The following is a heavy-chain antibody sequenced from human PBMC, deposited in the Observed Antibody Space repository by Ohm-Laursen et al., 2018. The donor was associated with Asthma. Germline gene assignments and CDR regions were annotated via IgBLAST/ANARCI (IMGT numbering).Heavy chain of an antibody. CDR3: AEDSSEVVAADEY. D-gene: IGHD2-15*01. J-gene: IGHJ4*02. Sequence: SLRLSCAASGFTFNKHHMTWVRQAPGKGLEWVSAIDGSGGKTYYADFVRGRFTISRDNTRNTLYLQMNSLRAEDTDVYYGAEDSSEVVAADEYWGQGTLVTVSS. CDR2: IDGSGGKT. CDR1: GFTFNKHH. V-gene: IGHV3-23*01.